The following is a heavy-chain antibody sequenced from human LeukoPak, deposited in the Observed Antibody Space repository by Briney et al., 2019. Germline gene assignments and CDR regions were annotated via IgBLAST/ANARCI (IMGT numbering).Heavy chain of an antibody. V-gene: IGHV3-21*01. CDR1: GFTFSSYT. CDR2: ISSSSTNI. D-gene: IGHD3-10*01. Sequence: NPGGSLRLSCAASGFTFSSYTMNWVRQAPGKGLEWVSSISSSSTNIYYADSAKGRFTISRDNAKNSLYLQMNSLRDEDTAVYYCARDVSYYSVWGQGTLVTVSS. CDR3: ARDVSYYSV. J-gene: IGHJ4*02.